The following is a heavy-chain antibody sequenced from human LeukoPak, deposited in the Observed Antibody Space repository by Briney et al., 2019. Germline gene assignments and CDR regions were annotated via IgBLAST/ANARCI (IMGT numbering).Heavy chain of an antibody. Sequence: GGSLRLSCAASRFTLSNAWMSWVRQAPGKGLEWVGHIKSKTDGGTTDYAAPVKGRFTISRDDSKNTLYLQMNSLRTEDTAVYYCTTDRDYGDYPEYYFDYWGQGTLVTVSS. CDR1: RFTLSNAW. D-gene: IGHD4-17*01. CDR2: IKSKTDGGTT. J-gene: IGHJ4*02. V-gene: IGHV3-15*01. CDR3: TTDRDYGDYPEYYFDY.